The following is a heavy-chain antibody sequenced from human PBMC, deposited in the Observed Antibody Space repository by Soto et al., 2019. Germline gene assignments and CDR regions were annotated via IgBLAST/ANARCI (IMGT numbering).Heavy chain of an antibody. V-gene: IGHV3-13*01. D-gene: IGHD3-9*01. CDR1: GFTFSSYV. J-gene: IGHJ6*02. CDR2: SATAGDT. CDR3: AKDRRRAGGRYFDWLSNRGNGMDV. Sequence: PWGRLMRCCAACGFTFSSYVMHWVRQATSKGLLCVRASATAGDTYYPGSVKGRFTTSRENAKNTLYLQMNSPRAEDTAVYYCAKDRRRAGGRYFDWLSNRGNGMDVWAQGTTVTVSS.